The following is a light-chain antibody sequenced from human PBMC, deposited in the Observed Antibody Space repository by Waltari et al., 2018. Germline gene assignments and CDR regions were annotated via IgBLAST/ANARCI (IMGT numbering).Light chain of an antibody. CDR3: QQYDNWLGT. J-gene: IGKJ1*01. CDR1: QSIGSN. CDR2: GAS. V-gene: IGKV3-15*01. Sequence: EIVMMQSPATLSVFPGERATLSCRASQSIGSNLAWYQHKPGQAPRLLIYGASTRATGIPARFSGSGSGTEFTLTISSLQSEDFAVYFCQQYDNWLGTFGQGTKVEIK.